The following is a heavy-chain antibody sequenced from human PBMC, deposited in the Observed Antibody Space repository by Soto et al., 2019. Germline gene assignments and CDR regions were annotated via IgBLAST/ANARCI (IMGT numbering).Heavy chain of an antibody. V-gene: IGHV1-18*01. CDR1: GYTFISYR. D-gene: IGHD1-26*01. CDR2: ISAYNGNT. Sequence: ASVKVSCNASGYTFISYRISWVRQAPGQGLEWMGLISAYNGNTNYAQKLQGRVTMTTDTSTSTAYMELRSLRSDDTAVYYCTLVGATEFDYWGQGTMVPVSS. J-gene: IGHJ4*02. CDR3: TLVGATEFDY.